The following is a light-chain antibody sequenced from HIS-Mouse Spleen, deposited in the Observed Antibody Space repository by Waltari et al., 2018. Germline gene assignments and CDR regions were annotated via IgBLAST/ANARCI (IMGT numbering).Light chain of an antibody. Sequence: QSALTQPRSVSGSPGQSVTISCTGTSSDFGGYNYVSWYQQPPGKAPKPMIYDVSKRPSGVPDRFSGSKSGNTASLTISGLQAEDEADYYCCSYAGSYTWVFGGGTKLTVL. V-gene: IGLV2-11*01. CDR1: SSDFGGYNY. CDR3: CSYAGSYTWV. CDR2: DVS. J-gene: IGLJ3*02.